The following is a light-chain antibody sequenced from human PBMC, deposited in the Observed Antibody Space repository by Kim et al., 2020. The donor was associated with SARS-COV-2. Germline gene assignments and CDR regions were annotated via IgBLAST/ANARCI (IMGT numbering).Light chain of an antibody. CDR2: DND. Sequence: QSVLTQPPSVSAAPGQKVTISCSGSRSNIGNNPVSWYQQFPGTAPKLITYDNDKRPSGIPDRFSSSKSGTSATLGITGLRAGDEADYYCATWDSSLSVEVCGGGNKVAVL. CDR3: ATWDSSLSVEV. CDR1: RSNIGNNP. V-gene: IGLV1-51*01. J-gene: IGLJ3*02.